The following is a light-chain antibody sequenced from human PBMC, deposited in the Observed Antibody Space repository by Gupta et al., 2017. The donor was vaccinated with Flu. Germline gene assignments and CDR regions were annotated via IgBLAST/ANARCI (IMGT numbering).Light chain of an antibody. CDR1: QSVHNY. V-gene: IGKV3-11*01. CDR3: QQRSNWPLT. J-gene: IGKJ4*01. CDR2: DAS. Sequence: ETVLTQSPATLSLSPGERATLSCRASQSVHNYFAWYQQKPGQAPRLLIYDASTRATGIPARFSGSGSGTDFTLTISSLEPEDFAVYYCQQRSNWPLTFGGGTKVEIK.